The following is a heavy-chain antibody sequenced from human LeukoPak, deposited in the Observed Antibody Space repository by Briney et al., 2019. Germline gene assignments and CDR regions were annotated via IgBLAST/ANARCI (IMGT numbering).Heavy chain of an antibody. CDR2: IIPIFGTA. D-gene: IGHD2-15*01. J-gene: IGHJ5*02. CDR1: GGTFSSYA. CDR3: ARAVRRYCSGGSCFRFGWFDP. Sequence: GASVKVSCKASGGTFSSYAISWVRQAPGQGLEWMGGIIPIFGTANYAQKFQGRVTITADKSTSTAYMELSSLRSEDTAVYYCARAVRRYCSGGSCFRFGWFDPWGQGTLVTVSS. V-gene: IGHV1-69*06.